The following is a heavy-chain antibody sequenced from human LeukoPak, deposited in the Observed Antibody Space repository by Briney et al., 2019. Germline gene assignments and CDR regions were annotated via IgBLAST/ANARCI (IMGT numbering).Heavy chain of an antibody. Sequence: GGSLRLSCAASGFTFSDHYMDWVRQAPGKGLEWVGRIRNKPNSYTTEYAASVKGRFTISRDDSKNSLYLQINSLKIEDTAVYYCARVGRSGWEDYWGQGTLVTVPS. D-gene: IGHD6-19*01. CDR1: GFTFSDHY. V-gene: IGHV3-72*01. CDR3: ARVGRSGWEDY. CDR2: IRNKPNSYTT. J-gene: IGHJ4*02.